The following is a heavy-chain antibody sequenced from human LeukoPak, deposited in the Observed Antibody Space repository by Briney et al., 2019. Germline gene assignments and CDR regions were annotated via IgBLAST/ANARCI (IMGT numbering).Heavy chain of an antibody. Sequence: PSETLSLTCAVYGGSFSGYYWSWIRQPPGKGLEWIGEINHSGSTNYNPSLKSRVTISVDTSKNQFSLKLSSVTAADTAVYYCARAAGYSYRYYFDYWGQGTLVTVSS. CDR1: GGSFSGYY. CDR2: INHSGST. J-gene: IGHJ4*02. CDR3: ARAAGYSYRYYFDY. D-gene: IGHD5-18*01. V-gene: IGHV4-34*01.